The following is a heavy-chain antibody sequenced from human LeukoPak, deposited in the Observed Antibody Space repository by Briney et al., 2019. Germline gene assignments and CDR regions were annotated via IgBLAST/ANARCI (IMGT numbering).Heavy chain of an antibody. V-gene: IGHV4-4*07. CDR1: GGSINNYY. CDR3: ARGRYCSADICSGGDAFDI. Sequence: SETLSLTCTVSGGSINNYYWSWIRQPAGKGLEWIGRIYTRGSTNYNPSLKRRVTMSVDTTKNQFSLKLSSVTAADTAVYYCARGRYCSADICSGGDAFDIWGQGTMVSVSS. J-gene: IGHJ3*02. D-gene: IGHD2-15*01. CDR2: IYTRGST.